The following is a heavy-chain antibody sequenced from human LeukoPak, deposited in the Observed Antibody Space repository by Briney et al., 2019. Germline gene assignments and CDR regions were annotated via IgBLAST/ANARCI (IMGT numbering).Heavy chain of an antibody. CDR2: IYPGDSDT. V-gene: IGHV5-51*01. CDR3: ARPYDSTGLGPGY. CDR1: GYSFTSYW. D-gene: IGHD3-22*01. Sequence: GESLKISCKGSGYSFTSYWIGWVRQMPGKGLEWMGIIYPGDSDTRYSPSFQGQFTISADKSISTAYLQWSSLKASDTAMYYCARPYDSTGLGPGYWGQGTLVTVSS. J-gene: IGHJ4*02.